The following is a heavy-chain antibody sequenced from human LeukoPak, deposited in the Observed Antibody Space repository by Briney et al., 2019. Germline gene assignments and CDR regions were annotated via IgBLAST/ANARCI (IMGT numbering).Heavy chain of an antibody. D-gene: IGHD6-13*01. Sequence: PSETLSLTCTVSGGSISSYYWSWIRQPPGKGLEWIGYIYYSGSTNYNPSLKSRVTLSVDTSKNQFSLKLSSVTAADTAVYYCAGTGIAAAGSGLWGRGTLVTVSS. CDR2: IYYSGST. J-gene: IGHJ2*01. CDR1: GGSISSYY. V-gene: IGHV4-59*01. CDR3: AGTGIAAAGSGL.